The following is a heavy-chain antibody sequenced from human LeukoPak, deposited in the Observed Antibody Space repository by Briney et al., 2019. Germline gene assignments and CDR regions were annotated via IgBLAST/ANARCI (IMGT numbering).Heavy chain of an antibody. CDR1: GGSIRSYY. D-gene: IGHD3-3*01. V-gene: IGHV4-59*01. CDR3: ARSYDTNFDY. J-gene: IGHJ4*02. CDR2: IYFSGST. Sequence: SETLSLTCTVSGGSIRSYYWSWIRQPPGKGLGWIGYIYFSGSTSYNPSLKSRVTISVDRSKNQFSLKLSSVAAADTAVYYCARSYDTNFDYWGQGTLVTVSS.